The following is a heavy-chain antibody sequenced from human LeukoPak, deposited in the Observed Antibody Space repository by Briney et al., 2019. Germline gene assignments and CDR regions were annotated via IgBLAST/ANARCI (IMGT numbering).Heavy chain of an antibody. CDR3: ARISCAELMLLGSAYGMDG. CDR2: INEDGSEK. Sequence: GGSLRLSCAASPFTSSGHWMSWLRQAPGKGLEWVANINEDGSEKYYLDSVKGRFTISRDNSKNSLHLQINSLRVEDTAVYYCARISCAELMLLGSAYGMDGWGQGATVTVSS. V-gene: IGHV3-7*01. D-gene: IGHD2/OR15-2a*01. J-gene: IGHJ6*01. CDR1: PFTSSGHW.